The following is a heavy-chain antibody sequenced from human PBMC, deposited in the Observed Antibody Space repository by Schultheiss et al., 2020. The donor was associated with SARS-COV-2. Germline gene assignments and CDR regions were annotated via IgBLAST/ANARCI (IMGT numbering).Heavy chain of an antibody. V-gene: IGHV3-21*01. J-gene: IGHJ6*02. D-gene: IGHD4-11*01. Sequence: GESLKISCEASGFTFSSYAMSWVRQAPGKGLEWVSSISSSSSYIYYADSVKGRFTISRDNAKNSLYLQMNSLRAEDTAVYYCARDPEAYSRMDVWGQGTTVTVSS. CDR3: ARDPEAYSRMDV. CDR2: ISSSSSYI. CDR1: GFTFSSYA.